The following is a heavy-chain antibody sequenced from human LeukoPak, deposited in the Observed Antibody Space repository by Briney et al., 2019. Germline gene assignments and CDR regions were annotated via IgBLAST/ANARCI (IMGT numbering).Heavy chain of an antibody. CDR2: IYYSGST. CDR1: GGSVSSHY. D-gene: IGHD3-22*01. CDR3: ARGGSRYYYDSSGYYYDYYYGMND. V-gene: IGHV4-59*02. Sequence: SETLSLTCTLSGGSVSSHYWSWIRQPPGKGLEWIGYIYYSGSTNYNPSLKSRVTISVDTSKNQFSLKLSSVTAADTGVYYCARGGSRYYYDSSGYYYDYYYGMNDWGQGTTVTVSS. J-gene: IGHJ6*02.